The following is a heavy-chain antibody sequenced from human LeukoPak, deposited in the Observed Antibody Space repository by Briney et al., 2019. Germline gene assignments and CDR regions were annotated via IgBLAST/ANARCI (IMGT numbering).Heavy chain of an antibody. CDR3: ARDGDVDIVATTLIVDY. CDR2: INPSGGST. V-gene: IGHV1-46*01. J-gene: IGHJ4*02. D-gene: IGHD5-12*01. CDR1: GYTFTIYY. Sequence: ASVTVSFKASGYTFTIYYMHWVRQAPGQGREWMGIINPSGGSTSYSQKFQGRVTMTRDTSTSTVYMELSSLRSEDTAVYYCARDGDVDIVATTLIVDYWGQGTLVTVSS.